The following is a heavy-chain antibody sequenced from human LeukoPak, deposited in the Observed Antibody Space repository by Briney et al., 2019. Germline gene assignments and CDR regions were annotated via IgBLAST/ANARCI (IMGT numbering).Heavy chain of an antibody. CDR2: ISSSGSTI. CDR3: AREGHLDY. Sequence: GGSLRLSCAASGFTFSSYEMNWVRQAPGKGLEGVSYISSSGSTIYYAGSVKGRFTISRDNAKNPLYLQMNSLRAEDTAVYYCAREGHLDYWGQGTLVTVSS. V-gene: IGHV3-48*03. CDR1: GFTFSSYE. J-gene: IGHJ4*02.